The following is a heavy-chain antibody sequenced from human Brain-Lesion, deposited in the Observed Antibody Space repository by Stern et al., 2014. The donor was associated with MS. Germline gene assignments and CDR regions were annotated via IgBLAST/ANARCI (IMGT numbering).Heavy chain of an antibody. CDR1: GGSVSSTSYA. CDR2: IYYSGKT. J-gene: IGHJ5*02. D-gene: IGHD2-15*01. Sequence: QLVESGPGLVKPSETLSLTCTVAGGSVSSTSYAWAWIRQPPGKGLEWIGTIYYSGKTYYSPSLKSRLTISLDTSTNHFSPQLSSVTAADTAVYYCAGEEDIRYCSGGSCTGNWFDPWGQGTLVTVSS. CDR3: AGEEDIRYCSGGSCTGNWFDP. V-gene: IGHV4-39*02.